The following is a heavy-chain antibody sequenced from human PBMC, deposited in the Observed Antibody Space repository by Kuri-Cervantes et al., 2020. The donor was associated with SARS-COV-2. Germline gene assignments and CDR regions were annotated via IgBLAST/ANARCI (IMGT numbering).Heavy chain of an antibody. CDR2: IYSGGST. CDR1: GFTVSSNY. J-gene: IGHJ6*03. Sequence: GESLKISCAASGFTVSSNYMSWVRQAPGKGLEWVSVIYSGGSTYYADSVKGRFTISRDNSKSTLYLQMISLRAEDTAVYYCARGKDIVVVPAAIRYYYYYYMDVWGKGTTVTVSS. D-gene: IGHD2-2*02. CDR3: ARGKDIVVVPAAIRYYYYYYMDV. V-gene: IGHV3-53*01.